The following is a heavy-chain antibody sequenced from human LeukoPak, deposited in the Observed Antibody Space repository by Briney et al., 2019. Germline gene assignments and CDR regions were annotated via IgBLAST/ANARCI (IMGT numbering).Heavy chain of an antibody. Sequence: PSETLSLTCTVSGYSISSGYYWGWIRQPPGKGLEWIGSIYHSGSAYYNPSLKSRVIISIDTSKNQFSLRLSSVTAADTAVYYCARDDHRSQLWFGEFWFDPWGQGTLVTVSS. CDR3: ARDDHRSQLWFGEFWFDP. V-gene: IGHV4-38-2*02. CDR2: IYHSGSA. J-gene: IGHJ5*02. D-gene: IGHD3-10*01. CDR1: GYSISSGYY.